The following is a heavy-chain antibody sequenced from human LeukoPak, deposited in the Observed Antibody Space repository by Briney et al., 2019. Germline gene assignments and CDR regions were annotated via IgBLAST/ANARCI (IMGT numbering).Heavy chain of an antibody. Sequence: PGGSLRLSCVASGFTFSSYWMHWVRQDPRKGLVWVSRINGDGRNINYADSVRGRFTISRDNAKNTLYLQMNSLRAEDTALYYCARSWRDRGPGWLDYWGQGTLVTVSS. CDR1: GFTFSSYW. J-gene: IGHJ4*02. D-gene: IGHD6-19*01. V-gene: IGHV3-74*01. CDR3: ARSWRDRGPGWLDY. CDR2: INGDGRNI.